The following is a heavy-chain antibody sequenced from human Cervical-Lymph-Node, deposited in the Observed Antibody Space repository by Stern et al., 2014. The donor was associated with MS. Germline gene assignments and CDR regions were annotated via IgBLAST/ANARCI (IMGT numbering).Heavy chain of an antibody. J-gene: IGHJ5*02. D-gene: IGHD3-3*01. V-gene: IGHV4-30-2*01. CDR3: ARVVRFLEWVPFDP. CDR1: GGSVSSGGFT. Sequence: QLLESGSGLVRPSQTLSLTCTVSGGSVSSGGFTWGWRRQPPGKGLGGIVYIYEDESSYYNPSLKSRVTISIDRSKNQFSLRLSSMTAADTALYYCARVVRFLEWVPFDPWGQGILVTVSS. CDR2: IYEDESS.